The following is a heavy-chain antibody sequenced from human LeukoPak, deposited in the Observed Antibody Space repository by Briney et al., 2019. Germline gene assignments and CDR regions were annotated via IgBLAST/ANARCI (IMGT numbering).Heavy chain of an antibody. CDR3: AKDSY. J-gene: IGHJ4*02. Sequence: PGGSLRLSCATSGFTFDDYAMHWVRQAPGKGLEWVSGISWNSGSIGYEDSVKGRFTISRDNAKNSLYLQMNSLRAEDTALYYCAKDSYWGQGTLVTVSS. CDR2: ISWNSGSI. V-gene: IGHV3-9*01. CDR1: GFTFDDYA.